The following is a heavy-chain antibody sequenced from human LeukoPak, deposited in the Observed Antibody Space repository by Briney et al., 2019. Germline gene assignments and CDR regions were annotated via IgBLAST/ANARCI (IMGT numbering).Heavy chain of an antibody. CDR2: IYYSGST. Sequence: KSSETLSLTCTVSGGSISGSSYYWGWIRQPPGKGLEWIGSIYYSGSTYYNPSLKSRVTIFVDTSKNQFSLKLSSVTAADTAVYYCARHVLLSYSYGYVRGNYYFDYWGQGTLVTVSS. D-gene: IGHD5-18*01. CDR3: ARHVLLSYSYGYVRGNYYFDY. V-gene: IGHV4-39*01. J-gene: IGHJ4*02. CDR1: GGSISGSSYY.